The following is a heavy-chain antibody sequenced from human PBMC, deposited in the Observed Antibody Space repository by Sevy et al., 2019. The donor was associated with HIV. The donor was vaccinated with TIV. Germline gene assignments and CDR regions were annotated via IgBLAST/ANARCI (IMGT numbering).Heavy chain of an antibody. V-gene: IGHV3-21*01. Sequence: GGSLRLSCAASGFTFSSYSMNWVRQAPGKGLEWVSSISSSSSCIYYADSVKGRFTISRDNAKNSLYLQMNSLRAEDTAVYYCARGRAAADSYYFDYWGQGTLVTVSS. CDR3: ARGRAAADSYYFDY. CDR1: GFTFSSYS. J-gene: IGHJ4*02. D-gene: IGHD6-13*01. CDR2: ISSSSSCI.